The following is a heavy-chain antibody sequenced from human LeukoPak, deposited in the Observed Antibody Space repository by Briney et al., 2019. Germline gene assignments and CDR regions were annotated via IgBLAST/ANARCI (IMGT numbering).Heavy chain of an antibody. CDR2: IYHSGTT. D-gene: IGHD2-15*01. J-gene: IGHJ4*02. Sequence: KTSETLSLTCAVSAYSISSGYYWAWIRQPPGKGLEWIGSIYHSGTTYYNPSLKSRVTLSVDTSKNQFSLKLSSVTAADTAVYYCARTGYCSGGSCYSDYWGQGTLVTVSS. CDR3: ARTGYCSGGSCYSDY. V-gene: IGHV4-38-2*01. CDR1: AYSISSGYY.